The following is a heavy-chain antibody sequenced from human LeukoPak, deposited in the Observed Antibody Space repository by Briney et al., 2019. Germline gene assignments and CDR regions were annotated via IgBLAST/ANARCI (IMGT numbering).Heavy chain of an antibody. Sequence: PGGSLRLSCAASGFTFSSYSMNWVRQAPGKGLEWVSSISSSSSYIYYADSVKGRFTISRDNAKNSLYLQMNSLRAEDTAVYYCARIRLMYYYGSESPLDAFDIWGQGTMVTVSS. CDR1: GFTFSSYS. CDR2: ISSSSSYI. V-gene: IGHV3-21*01. D-gene: IGHD3-10*01. CDR3: ARIRLMYYYGSESPLDAFDI. J-gene: IGHJ3*02.